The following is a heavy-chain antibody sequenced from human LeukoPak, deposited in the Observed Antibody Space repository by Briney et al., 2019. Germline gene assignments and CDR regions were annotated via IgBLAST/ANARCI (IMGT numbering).Heavy chain of an antibody. J-gene: IGHJ6*02. CDR3: ARDRITHGDYRTRNRMDV. V-gene: IGHV3-30-3*01. CDR2: ISYDGSNK. CDR1: GFTFSSYA. Sequence: GGSLRLSCAASGFTFSSYAMHWVRQAPGKGLEWVAVISYDGSNKYYADSVKGRFTISRDNSKNTLCLQMNSLRAEDTAVYYCARDRITHGDYRTRNRMDVWGQGTTVTVSS. D-gene: IGHD4-17*01.